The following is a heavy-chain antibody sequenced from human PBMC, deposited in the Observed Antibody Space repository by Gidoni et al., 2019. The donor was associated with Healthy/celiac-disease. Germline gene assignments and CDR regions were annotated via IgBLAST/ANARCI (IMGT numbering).Heavy chain of an antibody. J-gene: IGHJ6*02. V-gene: IGHV7-4-1*02. CDR1: GYTFTSYA. D-gene: IGHD2-15*01. CDR2: FNTNPGNP. CDR3: ARAATPRPYYYYGMDV. Sequence: QVQLVQSGSELKKPGASVKVSCQASGYTFTSYAMNWVRQAPGQGLEGMGWFNTNPGNPTYAQGFTGRFVFSLDTSVSTAYLQISSLKAEDTAVYYCARAATPRPYYYYGMDVWGQGTTVTVSS.